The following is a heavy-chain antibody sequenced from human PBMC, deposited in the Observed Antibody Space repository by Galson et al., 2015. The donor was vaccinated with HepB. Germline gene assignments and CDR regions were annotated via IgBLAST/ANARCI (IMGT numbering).Heavy chain of an antibody. CDR1: GFTFSSYW. CDR3: ARSPYSSSWRYYYYYGMDV. D-gene: IGHD6-13*01. Sequence: SLRLSCAASGFTFSSYWMSWVRQAPGKGLEWVANIKQDGSEKYYVDSVKGRFTISRDNAKNSLYLQMNSLRAEDTAVYYCARSPYSSSWRYYYYYGMDVWGQGTTVTVSS. V-gene: IGHV3-7*01. CDR2: IKQDGSEK. J-gene: IGHJ6*02.